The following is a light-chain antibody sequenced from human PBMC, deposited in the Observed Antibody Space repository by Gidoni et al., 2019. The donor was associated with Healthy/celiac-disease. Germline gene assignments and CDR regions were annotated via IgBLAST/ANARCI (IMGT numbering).Light chain of an antibody. Sequence: DIQMTQSPSSLSASVGDRVTITCGASQSISSYLNWYQQKPGKAPKLLIYAASSLQSGVPSRFSGSGSGTDFTLTISSLQPEDFATYYCQQSYSTPFFGPXTKVDIK. CDR3: QQSYSTPF. V-gene: IGKV1-39*01. CDR2: AAS. J-gene: IGKJ3*01. CDR1: QSISSY.